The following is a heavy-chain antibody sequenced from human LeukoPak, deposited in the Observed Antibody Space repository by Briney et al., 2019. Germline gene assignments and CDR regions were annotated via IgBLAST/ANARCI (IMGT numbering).Heavy chain of an antibody. J-gene: IGHJ4*02. CDR1: GFTFNNYG. Sequence: GKSLRLSCAASGFTFNNYGMHWVRQTPGKGLEWVAVISYDGRNKHYPDSVKGRFTISRDISTDTLWLQMDSLRTEDTAVYYCAKGPLRGTAAAIDYWGQGTLVTVSS. D-gene: IGHD2-2*01. V-gene: IGHV3-30*18. CDR3: AKGPLRGTAAAIDY. CDR2: ISYDGRNK.